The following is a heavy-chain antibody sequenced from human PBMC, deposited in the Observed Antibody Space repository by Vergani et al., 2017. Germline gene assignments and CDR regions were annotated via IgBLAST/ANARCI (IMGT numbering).Heavy chain of an antibody. D-gene: IGHD3-22*01. CDR1: GFTFSSYA. Sequence: QVQLVESGGGVVQPGRSLRLSCAASGFTFSSYAMHWVRQAPGKGLEWVAVISYDGSNKYYADSVKSRFTISRDNSKNTLYLQMNSLRADDTAVYYCARDPKPYYDSSGSFDYWGQGTLVTVSS. J-gene: IGHJ4*02. V-gene: IGHV3-30*01. CDR2: ISYDGSNK. CDR3: ARDPKPYYDSSGSFDY.